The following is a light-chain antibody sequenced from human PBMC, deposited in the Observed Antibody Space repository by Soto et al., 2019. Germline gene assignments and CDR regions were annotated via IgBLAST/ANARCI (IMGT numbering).Light chain of an antibody. V-gene: IGKV1-6*02. CDR2: AAS. CDR3: LHDYNYPPLT. J-gene: IGKJ4*01. Sequence: AIQMTQSPSSLSASVGDRVTITCRASQGIRNDLGWYQQKPGKGPKLLIYAASSLHSGVPSRLSGSGSGTDFTLTIGSLQPEAFATYSCLHDYNYPPLTFGGGTKVEIK. CDR1: QGIRND.